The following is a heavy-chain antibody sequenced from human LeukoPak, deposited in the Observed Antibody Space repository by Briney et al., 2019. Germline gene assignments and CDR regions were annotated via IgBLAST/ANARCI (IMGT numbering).Heavy chain of an antibody. D-gene: IGHD2-2*01. J-gene: IGHJ4*02. V-gene: IGHV4-59*08. CDR3: ARQFTSVFFDY. CDR2: IYYSGST. Sequence: PSETLSLTCTVSGSSISSYYWSWIRQPPGKGLEWIGYIYYSGSTNYNPSLKSRVTISVDTSKNQFSLKLSSVTAADTAVYYCARQFTSVFFDYWGQGTLVTVSS. CDR1: GSSISSYY.